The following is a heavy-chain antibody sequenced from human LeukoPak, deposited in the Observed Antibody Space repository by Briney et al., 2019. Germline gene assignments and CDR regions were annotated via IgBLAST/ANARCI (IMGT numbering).Heavy chain of an antibody. Sequence: SETLSLTCAVYGGSFSGYCWSWIRQPPGKGLEWIGEINHSGSTNYNPSLKSRVTISVDTSKNQFSLKLSSVTAADTAVYYCARAVLRYFDWLLAYNWFDPWGQGTLVTVSS. J-gene: IGHJ5*02. CDR3: ARAVLRYFDWLLAYNWFDP. D-gene: IGHD3-9*01. CDR2: INHSGST. CDR1: GGSFSGYC. V-gene: IGHV4-34*01.